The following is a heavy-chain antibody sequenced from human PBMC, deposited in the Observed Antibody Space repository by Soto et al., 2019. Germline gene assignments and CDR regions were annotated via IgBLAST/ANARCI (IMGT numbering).Heavy chain of an antibody. J-gene: IGHJ4*02. Sequence: PGESLKISCQCSGYSFTTSWIGWVRQMPGKGLEWMGSIYPSDSDTRYSPSFQGQVTISADRSISTAYLQWSSLKASDNAMYYCATYGDYVAYWGQGTLVTVSS. V-gene: IGHV5-51*01. CDR1: GYSFTTSW. CDR3: ATYGDYVAY. CDR2: IYPSDSDT. D-gene: IGHD4-17*01.